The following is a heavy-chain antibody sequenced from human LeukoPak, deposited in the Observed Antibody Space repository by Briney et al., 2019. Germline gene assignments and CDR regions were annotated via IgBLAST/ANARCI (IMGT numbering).Heavy chain of an antibody. CDR1: GFTFSSYG. V-gene: IGHV3-23*01. CDR2: ISGSGGST. CDR3: ATLRYFDWLQFWY. D-gene: IGHD3-9*01. Sequence: GSLRLSCAASGFTFSSYGMSWVRQAPGKGLEWVSAISGSGGSTYYADSVKGRFTISRDNSKNTLYLQMNSLRAEDTAVYYCATLRYFDWLQFWYWGQGTLVTVSS. J-gene: IGHJ4*02.